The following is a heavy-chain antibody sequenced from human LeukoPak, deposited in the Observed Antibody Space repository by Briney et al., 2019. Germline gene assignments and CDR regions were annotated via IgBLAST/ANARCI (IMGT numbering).Heavy chain of an antibody. Sequence: GASVKVSCKASGYTFTSYDINWVRQATGQGLEWMGWMNPNSGNTGYAQKFQGRVTMTRNTSISTAYMELSSLRSEDTAVYYCASPPLDIVATTLNPHYYYYYGMDVWGQGTTVTVSS. D-gene: IGHD5-12*01. CDR2: MNPNSGNT. J-gene: IGHJ6*02. V-gene: IGHV1-8*01. CDR1: GYTFTSYD. CDR3: ASPPLDIVATTLNPHYYYYYGMDV.